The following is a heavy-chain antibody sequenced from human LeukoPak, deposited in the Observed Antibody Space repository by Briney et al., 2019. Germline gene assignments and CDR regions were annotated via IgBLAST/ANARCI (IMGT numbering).Heavy chain of an antibody. CDR2: IWYDGSNK. J-gene: IGHJ4*02. Sequence: GGSLRLSCAASGFTFSSYGMHWVRQAPGKGLEWVAVIWYDGSNKYYADSVKGRFTISRDNSKNTLYLQMNSLRAEDTAVYYCAKDAYDYVWGSYPAPDYWGQGTLVTVSS. CDR3: AKDAYDYVWGSYPAPDY. D-gene: IGHD3-16*02. CDR1: GFTFSSYG. V-gene: IGHV3-30*02.